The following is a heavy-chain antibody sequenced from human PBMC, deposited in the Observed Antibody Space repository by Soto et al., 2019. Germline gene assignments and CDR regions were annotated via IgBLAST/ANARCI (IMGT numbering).Heavy chain of an antibody. V-gene: IGHV4-4*02. Sequence: QVQLQESGPGLVRPSGTLSLTCAVSGGSISSDNWWGWVRQPPGKGLEWIGEIYHTGITNYNPSLKSRVIMSVDKSKNQFSLRLTSVTAADTAVFYCARFGSPSVLLGELAPYYFDYWGQGILVTVSS. CDR1: GGSISSDNW. CDR3: ARFGSPSVLLGELAPYYFDY. CDR2: IYHTGIT. J-gene: IGHJ4*02. D-gene: IGHD3-16*01.